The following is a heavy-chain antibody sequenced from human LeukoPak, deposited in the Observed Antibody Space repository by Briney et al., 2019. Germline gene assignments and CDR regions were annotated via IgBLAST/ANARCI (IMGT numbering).Heavy chain of an antibody. CDR1: GGTFSSYA. CDR3: AHERTYYYDSSGYSS. D-gene: IGHD3-22*01. J-gene: IGHJ4*02. V-gene: IGHV1-69*13. Sequence: ASVKVSCKASGGTFSSYAISWVRQAPGQGLEWMGGIIPIFGTANYAQKFQGRVTITADESTSTAYMELSSLRSEDTAVYYCAHERTYYYDSSGYSSWGQGTLVTVSS. CDR2: IIPIFGTA.